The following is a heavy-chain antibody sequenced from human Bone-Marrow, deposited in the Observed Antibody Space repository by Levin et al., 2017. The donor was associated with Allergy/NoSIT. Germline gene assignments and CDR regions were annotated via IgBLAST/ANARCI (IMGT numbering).Heavy chain of an antibody. CDR2: ISGSGSSS. V-gene: IGHV3-23*01. J-gene: IGHJ4*02. Sequence: PGGSLRLSCAASGFTFSNYAMSWVRQAPGKGLDWVSGISGSGSSSYYAGSVTGRFTISRDNSKSTLYLQMSTLRAEDTAVYYCAKQSHFSYGLAKFDAWGQGTLVTVSS. D-gene: IGHD5-18*01. CDR1: GFTFSNYA. CDR3: AKQSHFSYGLAKFDA.